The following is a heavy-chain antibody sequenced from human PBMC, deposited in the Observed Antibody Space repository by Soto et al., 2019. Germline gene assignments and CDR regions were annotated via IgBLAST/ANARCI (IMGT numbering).Heavy chain of an antibody. D-gene: IGHD2-15*01. CDR3: ARGLGYCSGGSCHLTDY. V-gene: IGHV1-8*02. CDR1: GYTFTGYY. Sequence: ASVKVSCKASGYTFTGYYMHWVRQAPGQGLEWMGWMNPNGGNTGYAQKFQGRVTMTRNTSISTAYMELSSLRSEDTAVYYCARGLGYCSGGSCHLTDYWGQGTLVTVSS. J-gene: IGHJ4*02. CDR2: MNPNGGNT.